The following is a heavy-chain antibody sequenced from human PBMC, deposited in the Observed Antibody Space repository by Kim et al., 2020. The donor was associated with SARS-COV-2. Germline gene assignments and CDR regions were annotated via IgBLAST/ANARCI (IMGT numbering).Heavy chain of an antibody. CDR3: ATRTNLRRGGFDY. CDR2: INHSGST. CDR1: GGSFSGYY. Sequence: SETLSLTCAVYGGSFSGYYWSWIRQPPGKGLEWIGEINHSGSTNYNPSLKSRVTISVDTSKNQFSLKLSSVTAADTAVYYCATRTNLRRGGFDYWGQGTLVTVSS. V-gene: IGHV4-34*01. D-gene: IGHD3-16*01. J-gene: IGHJ4*02.